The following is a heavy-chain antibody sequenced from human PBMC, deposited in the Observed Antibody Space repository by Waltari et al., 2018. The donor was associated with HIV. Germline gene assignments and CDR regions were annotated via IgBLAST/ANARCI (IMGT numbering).Heavy chain of an antibody. D-gene: IGHD6-19*01. V-gene: IGHV4-34*01. Sequence: QVQLQQWGAGLLKPSETLSLTCAVYGGSFSGYYWSWIRQPPGKGLEWIGEINHSGSTNYNPSLKSRVTISVDTSKNQFSLKLSSVTAADTAVYYCARGLYSSGWYGYWGQGTLVTVSS. J-gene: IGHJ4*02. CDR2: INHSGST. CDR3: ARGLYSSGWYGY. CDR1: GGSFSGYY.